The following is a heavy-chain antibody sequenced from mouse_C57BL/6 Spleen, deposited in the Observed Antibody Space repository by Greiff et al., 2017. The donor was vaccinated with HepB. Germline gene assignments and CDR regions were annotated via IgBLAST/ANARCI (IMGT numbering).Heavy chain of an antibody. CDR2: IDPSDSET. CDR3: ARGWGGYFDY. Sequence: QVQLKQPGAELVRPGSSVKLSCKASGYTFTSYWMHWVKQRPIQGLEWIGNIDPSDSETHYNQKFKDKATLTVDKSSSTAYMQLSSLTSEDSAVYYCARGWGGYFDYWGQGTTLTVSS. J-gene: IGHJ2*01. D-gene: IGHD1-1*02. CDR1: GYTFTSYW. V-gene: IGHV1-52*01.